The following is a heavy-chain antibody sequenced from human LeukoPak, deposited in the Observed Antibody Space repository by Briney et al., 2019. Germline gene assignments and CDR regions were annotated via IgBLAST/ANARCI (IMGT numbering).Heavy chain of an antibody. CDR1: GFTFSSYE. J-gene: IGHJ6*03. Sequence: GGSLKLSCAASGFTFSSYEMNWVRQAPGKGLEWVSYISSSGSTIYYADSVKGRFTISRDNAKNSLYLQMNSLRAEDTAVYYCARGEITLLAPYYYYMDVWGKGTTVTISS. CDR3: ARGEITLLAPYYYYMDV. D-gene: IGHD3-10*01. CDR2: ISSSGSTI. V-gene: IGHV3-48*03.